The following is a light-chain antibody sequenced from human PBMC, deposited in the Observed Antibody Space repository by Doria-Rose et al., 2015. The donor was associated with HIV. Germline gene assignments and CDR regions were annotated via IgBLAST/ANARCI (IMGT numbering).Light chain of an antibody. CDR2: DGS. CDR1: QSFSSTY. V-gene: IGKV3-20*01. J-gene: IGKJ1*01. Sequence: TQSPGTLSLSPGERATLSCRASQSFSSTYLAWYQQKPGQAPSLLIYDGSTRATCIPDRFSASVSGTDFTLTINRLEPEDFALYYCHQYGTSWTFGQGTKVEI. CDR3: HQYGTSWT.